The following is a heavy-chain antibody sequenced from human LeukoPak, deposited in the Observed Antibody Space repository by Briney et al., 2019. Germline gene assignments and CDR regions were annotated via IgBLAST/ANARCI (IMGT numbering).Heavy chain of an antibody. Sequence: GASVKVSCKASGYTFTGYYMHWVRQAPGQGLEWMGWINPNSGGTNYAQKFQSRVTMTRDTSISTAYMELSRLRSDDTAVYYCARGSPSSSGWYGDYWGQGTLVTVSS. CDR2: INPNSGGT. D-gene: IGHD6-19*01. J-gene: IGHJ4*02. CDR3: ARGSPSSSGWYGDY. V-gene: IGHV1-2*02. CDR1: GYTFTGYY.